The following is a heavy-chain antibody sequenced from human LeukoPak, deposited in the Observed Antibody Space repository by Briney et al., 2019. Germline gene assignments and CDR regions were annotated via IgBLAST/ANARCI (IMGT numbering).Heavy chain of an antibody. D-gene: IGHD2-8*01. Sequence: SETLSLTCTVSGGSISSSSYYWGWIRQPPGKGLEWIGSIYYSGSTYYNPSLKSRVTISVDTSKNQCSLKLSSVTAADTAVYYCARVSVHYYYMDVWGKGTTVTVSS. CDR1: GGSISSSSYY. V-gene: IGHV4-39*07. CDR3: ARVSVHYYYMDV. CDR2: IYYSGST. J-gene: IGHJ6*03.